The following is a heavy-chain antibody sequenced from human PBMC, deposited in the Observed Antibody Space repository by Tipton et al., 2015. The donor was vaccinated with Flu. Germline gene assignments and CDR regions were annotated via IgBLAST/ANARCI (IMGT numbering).Heavy chain of an antibody. CDR2: IRQDGDAK. CDR3: AREGGYDFWSGYYPYAMDV. CDR1: GFTFSSVW. V-gene: IGHV3-7*03. D-gene: IGHD3-3*01. J-gene: IGHJ6*02. Sequence: GSLRLSCAASGFTFSSVWMSWARQAPGKGLEWVANIRQDGDAKYYVDSVKGRFTISRDNAKNTLYLQMNSLRVEDTAVYYCAREGGYDFWSGYYPYAMDVWGQGTTVTVSS.